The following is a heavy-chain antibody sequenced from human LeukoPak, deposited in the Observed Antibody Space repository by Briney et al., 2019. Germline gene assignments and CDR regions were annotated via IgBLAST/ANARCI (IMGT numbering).Heavy chain of an antibody. CDR1: GGSISSSSYY. V-gene: IGHV4-39*01. J-gene: IGHJ6*03. Sequence: SETLSLTCTVSGGSISSSSYYWGWIRQPPGKGLEWVGSIYYTGSTYYNPSLKSRVTISVDTSKNQFSLKLSSVTAADTAVYYCARLHYGGNYGYYYYYMDVWGKGTTVAISS. CDR2: IYYTGST. D-gene: IGHD4-23*01. CDR3: ARLHYGGNYGYYYYYMDV.